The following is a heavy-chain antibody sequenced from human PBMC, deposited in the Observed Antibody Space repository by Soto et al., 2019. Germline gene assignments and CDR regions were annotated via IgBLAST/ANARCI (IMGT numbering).Heavy chain of an antibody. V-gene: IGHV1-24*01. D-gene: IGHD5-18*01. J-gene: IGHJ5*02. CDR3: ATLANVYSYGLLGP. CDR2: FDPEDGET. CDR1: GYTLTELS. Sequence: GASVKVSCKVSGYTLTELSMHWVRQAPGKGLEWMGGFDPEDGETIYAQKFQGRGTMTEYTSTDTAYMELSSLRPEDTAVYYFATLANVYSYGLLGPWGKGTLVTVSS.